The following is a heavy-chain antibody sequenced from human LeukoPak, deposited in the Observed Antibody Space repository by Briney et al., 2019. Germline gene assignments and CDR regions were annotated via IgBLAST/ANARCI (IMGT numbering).Heavy chain of an antibody. Sequence: SETLSLTCTVSGGSISSGSYYWSWIRQPAGKGLEWIGRIYTSGSTNYNPSLKSRVTISVDTSKNQFSLKLSSVTAADTAVYYCARDTGIAAAGTYYYYYMDVWGKGTTVTVSS. D-gene: IGHD6-13*01. CDR3: ARDTGIAAAGTYYYYYMDV. V-gene: IGHV4-61*02. CDR2: IYTSGST. CDR1: GGSISSGSYY. J-gene: IGHJ6*03.